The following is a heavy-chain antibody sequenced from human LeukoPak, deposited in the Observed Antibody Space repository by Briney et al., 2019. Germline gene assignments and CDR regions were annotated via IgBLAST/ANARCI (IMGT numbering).Heavy chain of an antibody. V-gene: IGHV4-30-4*01. J-gene: IGHJ4*02. D-gene: IGHD3-10*01. CDR3: AREVGSGELDFDY. CDR1: GGSISSGDYY. Sequence: SETLSLTCTVSGGSISSGDYYWSWIRQPPGKGLEWIGYIYYSGSTYYNPSLKSRVTISVDTSKNQFSLKLSSVTAADTAVYYCAREVGSGELDFDYWGQGTLVTVSS. CDR2: IYYSGST.